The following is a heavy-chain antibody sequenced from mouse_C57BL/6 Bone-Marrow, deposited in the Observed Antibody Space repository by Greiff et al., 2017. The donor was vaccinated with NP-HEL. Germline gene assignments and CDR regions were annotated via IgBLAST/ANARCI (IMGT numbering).Heavy chain of an antibody. CDR1: GYTFTSYW. D-gene: IGHD1-1*01. V-gene: IGHV1-52*01. J-gene: IGHJ3*01. Sequence: QVQLQQPGAELVRPGSSVKLSCKASGYTFTSYWMHWVKQRPIQGLEWIGNIDPSDSETHYNQKFKDKATLTVDKSSSTAYMQLSSLTSEDSAVEYCARSGYYGSSWAWFAYWGQGTLVTVSA. CDR2: IDPSDSET. CDR3: ARSGYYGSSWAWFAY.